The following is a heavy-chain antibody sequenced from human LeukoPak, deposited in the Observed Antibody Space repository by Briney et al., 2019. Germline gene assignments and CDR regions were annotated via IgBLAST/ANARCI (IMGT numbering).Heavy chain of an antibody. D-gene: IGHD6-19*01. Sequence: PGGSLRLSCAASGFTFSSYAMHWVRQAPGKALEWVAVISYDGSNKYYADSVKGRFTISRDNSKNTLYLQMNSLRAEDTAVYYCAREGRAGTYFDYWGQGTLVAVSS. J-gene: IGHJ4*02. CDR1: GFTFSSYA. CDR3: AREGRAGTYFDY. V-gene: IGHV3-30*04. CDR2: ISYDGSNK.